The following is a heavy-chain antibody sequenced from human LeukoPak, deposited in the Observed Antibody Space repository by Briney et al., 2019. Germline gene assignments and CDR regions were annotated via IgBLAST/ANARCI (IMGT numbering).Heavy chain of an antibody. J-gene: IGHJ4*02. V-gene: IGHV1-69*05. Sequence: SVKVSCKASGGTFSSYAISWVRQAPGQGLEWMGRIIPIFGTANYARKFQGRVTITTDESTSTAYMELSSLRSEDTAVYYCARASRWLPYYFDYWGQGTLVTVSS. CDR3: ARASRWLPYYFDY. D-gene: IGHD5-24*01. CDR2: IIPIFGTA. CDR1: GGTFSSYA.